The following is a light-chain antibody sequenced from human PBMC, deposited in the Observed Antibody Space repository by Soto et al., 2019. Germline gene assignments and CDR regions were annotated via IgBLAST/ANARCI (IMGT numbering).Light chain of an antibody. CDR1: SGHSNYA. J-gene: IGLJ3*02. Sequence: QLVLTQSPSASASLGDSVKLTCTLSSGHSNYAIAWHQQQPEKGPRYLMKLNSNGSHSKGDGIPDRFSGSSSGAERYLTISSLQSEDEADYYCQTWGTGPWVFGGGTKLTVL. CDR3: QTWGTGPWV. CDR2: LNSNGSH. V-gene: IGLV4-69*01.